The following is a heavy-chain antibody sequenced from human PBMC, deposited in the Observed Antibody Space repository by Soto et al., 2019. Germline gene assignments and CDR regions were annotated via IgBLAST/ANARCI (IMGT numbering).Heavy chain of an antibody. CDR2: ISYDGSNK. Sequence: GGSLRLSCAASGFTFSSYGMHWVRQAPGKGLEWVAVISYDGSNKYYADSVKGRFTISRDNSKNTLYLQMNSLRAEDTAVYYCAKEALEPHEVYYYYGMDVWGQGTTVTVSS. CDR3: AKEALEPHEVYYYYGMDV. D-gene: IGHD1-1*01. V-gene: IGHV3-30*18. CDR1: GFTFSSYG. J-gene: IGHJ6*02.